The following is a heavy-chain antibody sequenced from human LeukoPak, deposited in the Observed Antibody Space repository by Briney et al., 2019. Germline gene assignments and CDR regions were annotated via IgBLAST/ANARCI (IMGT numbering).Heavy chain of an antibody. D-gene: IGHD5-18*01. CDR2: INPNSGGT. V-gene: IGHV1-2*02. J-gene: IGHJ4*02. CDR3: AVRYSYGYYDY. Sequence: ASVKVSCTASGYTFNDPYIHWVRQAPGQGLEWMGWINPNSGGTNYAQKFQGRVTMTRDTSISTAYMELSRLRSDDTAVYYCAVRYSYGYYDYWGQGTLVTVSS. CDR1: GYTFNDPY.